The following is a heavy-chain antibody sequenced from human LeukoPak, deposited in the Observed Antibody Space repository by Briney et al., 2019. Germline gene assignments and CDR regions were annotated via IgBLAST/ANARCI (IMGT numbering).Heavy chain of an antibody. CDR2: IYSGGDT. CDR3: AKESVGGGPLDY. Sequence: GGSLRLSCAASGFSVSGNYMSWVRQAPGKGLEWVSIIYSGGDTYYSDPVKGRFTISKDNSKNTLYLQMNSLRAEDTAVYYCAKESVGGGPLDYWGQGTLVTVSS. D-gene: IGHD2-15*01. CDR1: GFSVSGNY. J-gene: IGHJ4*02. V-gene: IGHV3-53*01.